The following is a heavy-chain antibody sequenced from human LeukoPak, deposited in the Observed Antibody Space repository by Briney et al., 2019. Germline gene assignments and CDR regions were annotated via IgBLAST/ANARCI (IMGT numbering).Heavy chain of an antibody. CDR2: IHRSGST. J-gene: IGHJ4*02. V-gene: IGHV4-4*02. Sequence: PSETLSLTCTVSRDSTTSNFWSWARQPPGKGLEWIGEIHRSGSTNYNPSLQRRVTISIDRPKNQIALELSSVTAADTAVYYCAREIIGGFNPGAYWGQGTLVTVSS. CDR3: AREIIGGFNPGAY. D-gene: IGHD3-16*02. CDR1: RDSTTSNF.